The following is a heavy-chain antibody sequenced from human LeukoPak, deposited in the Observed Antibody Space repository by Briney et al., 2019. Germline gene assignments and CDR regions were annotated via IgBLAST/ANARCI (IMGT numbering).Heavy chain of an antibody. D-gene: IGHD1-1*01. CDR3: AKDAVRTPQIDH. J-gene: IGHJ4*02. Sequence: GGSLRLSCAASGFTFNTFGMHWVRQAPGKGLEWVAVLSYDGTDKYYADSLKGRFTISRDNSKNTLYLQMNSLRAEDTAVYYCAKDAVRTPQIDHWGQGALVTVSS. CDR1: GFTFNTFG. V-gene: IGHV3-30*18. CDR2: LSYDGTDK.